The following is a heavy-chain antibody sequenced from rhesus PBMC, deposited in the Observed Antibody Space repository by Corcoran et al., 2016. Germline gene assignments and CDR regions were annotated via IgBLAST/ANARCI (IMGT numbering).Heavy chain of an antibody. Sequence: EVQLVQSGAEVKKPGASVKISCKASGYTFPDYYLPWVRQAPGNGLEGMGRVDPEDGEAIHAQKFLDRVTITADTSTDTAYMELSSLRSEDTAVYYCATVGTGTDGYFDVWGPGTPITISS. CDR1: GYTFPDYY. D-gene: IGHD1-26*01. J-gene: IGHJ2*01. V-gene: IGHV1-111*02. CDR2: VDPEDGEA. CDR3: ATVGTGTDGYFDV.